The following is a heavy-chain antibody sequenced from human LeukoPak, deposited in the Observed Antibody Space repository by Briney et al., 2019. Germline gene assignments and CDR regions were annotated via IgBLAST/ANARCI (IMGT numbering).Heavy chain of an antibody. CDR2: IRFDGSIK. CDR1: GFTFRNYE. Sequence: GGSLRLSCAASGFTFRNYELNWVRQAPGKGLEWVAFIRFDGSIKYYVDSVKGRFTISRDNSKNTLYLQMNSLSIEDTAVYYCAKDPDIDYWGQGTLVTVSS. J-gene: IGHJ4*02. V-gene: IGHV3-30*02. CDR3: AKDPDIDY.